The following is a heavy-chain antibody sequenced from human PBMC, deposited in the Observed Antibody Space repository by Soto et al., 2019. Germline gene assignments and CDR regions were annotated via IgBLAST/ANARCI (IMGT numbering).Heavy chain of an antibody. CDR2: ISYDGSNK. CDR3: AKAATGYPYYYYYGMDV. J-gene: IGHJ6*02. D-gene: IGHD3-9*01. Sequence: GGSLRLSCAASGFTFSSYGMHWVRQAPGKGLEGVAVISYDGSNKYYADSVKGRFTISRDNSKNTLYLQMNSLRAEDTAVYYCAKAATGYPYYYYYGMDVWGQGTTVTVSS. CDR1: GFTFSSYG. V-gene: IGHV3-30*18.